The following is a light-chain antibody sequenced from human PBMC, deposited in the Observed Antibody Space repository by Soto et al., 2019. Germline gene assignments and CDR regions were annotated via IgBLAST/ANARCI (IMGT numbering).Light chain of an antibody. CDR2: EVS. V-gene: IGLV2-23*02. CDR1: SSDVGTYHL. J-gene: IGLJ1*01. CDR3: CSYAGSSTCV. Sequence: QSALTQPASVSGSPGQSITISCTGTSSDVGTYHLVSWYQQFPGKAPKLMIYEVSKRPSGVSNRFSGSKSGNTASLTISGLQADDEADYYCCSYAGSSTCVFGFGTKLTVL.